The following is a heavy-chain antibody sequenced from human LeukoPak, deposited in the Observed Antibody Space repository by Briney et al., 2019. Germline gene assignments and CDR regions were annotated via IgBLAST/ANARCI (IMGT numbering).Heavy chain of an antibody. Sequence: SETLSLTCTVSGDSISRSYWNWIRQTPGRGLEWVASISYNGNTNYSPSLKSRLTISRDTSRRQISLELTSVTAADAGVYYCARRGPILVIIYDAFDLWGPGTLVSVSS. CDR1: GDSISRSY. CDR2: ISYNGNT. V-gene: IGHV4-59*08. CDR3: ARRGPILVIIYDAFDL. D-gene: IGHD3-22*01. J-gene: IGHJ3*01.